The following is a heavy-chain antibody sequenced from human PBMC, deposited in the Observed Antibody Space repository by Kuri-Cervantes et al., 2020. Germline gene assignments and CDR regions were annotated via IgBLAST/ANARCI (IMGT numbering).Heavy chain of an antibody. V-gene: IGHV3-30*18. Sequence: GGSLRLSCAASGSTFSSYGMHWVRQAPGKGLEWVAVISYDGSNKYYADSVKGRFTISRDNSKNTLYLQMNSLRAEDTAVYYCAKTYSSSFTYDAFDIWGQGTMVTVSS. D-gene: IGHD6-13*01. CDR3: AKTYSSSFTYDAFDI. CDR2: ISYDGSNK. J-gene: IGHJ3*02. CDR1: GSTFSSYG.